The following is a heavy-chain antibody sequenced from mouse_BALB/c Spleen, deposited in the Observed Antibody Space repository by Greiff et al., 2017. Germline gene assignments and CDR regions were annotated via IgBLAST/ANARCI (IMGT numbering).Heavy chain of an antibody. J-gene: IGHJ3*01. CDR3: NAGGGTGLAD. Sequence: EVQLVESGAELVRSGASVKLSCTASGFNIKDYYMHWVKQRPEQGLEWIGWIDPENGDTEYAPKFQGKATMTADTSSNTAYLQLSSLTSEDTAVYYCNAGGGTGLADWGQGTLVTVSA. CDR2: IDPENGDT. CDR1: GFNIKDYY. D-gene: IGHD3-3*01. V-gene: IGHV14-4*02.